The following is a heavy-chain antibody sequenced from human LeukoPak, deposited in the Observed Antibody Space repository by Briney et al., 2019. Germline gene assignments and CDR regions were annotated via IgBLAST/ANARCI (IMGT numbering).Heavy chain of an antibody. CDR2: INHSGST. D-gene: IGHD3-16*01. CDR3: ARCAVMITFGEAFDY. CDR1: GGSFSGYY. Sequence: SETLSLTCAVYGGSFSGYYWSWIRQPPGKGLEWIGEINHSGSTNYNPSLKSRVTISVDTSKNQFSLKLSSVTAADTAVYYCARCAVMITFGEAFDYWGQGTLVTVSS. V-gene: IGHV4-34*01. J-gene: IGHJ4*02.